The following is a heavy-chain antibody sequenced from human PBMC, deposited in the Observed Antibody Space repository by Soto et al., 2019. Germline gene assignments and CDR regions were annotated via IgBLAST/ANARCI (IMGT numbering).Heavy chain of an antibody. V-gene: IGHV1-18*01. J-gene: IGHJ3*02. D-gene: IGHD4-4*01. CDR2: ISAYNGNT. CDR3: ARTITTPPPNDAFDI. Sequence: ASVKVSCKASGYTFTSYGISWVRQAPGQGLEWMGWISAYNGNTNYAQKLQGRVTMTTDTSTSTAYMELRSLRSDDTAVYYCARTITTPPPNDAFDIWGQGTMVTVSS. CDR1: GYTFTSYG.